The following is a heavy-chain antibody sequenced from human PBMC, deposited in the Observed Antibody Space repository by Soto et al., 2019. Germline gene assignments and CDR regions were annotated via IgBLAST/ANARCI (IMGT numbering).Heavy chain of an antibody. V-gene: IGHV4-61*01. CDR1: GGSVSSGYFF. D-gene: IGHD3-10*01. J-gene: IGHJ5*02. CDR3: ARDWDSSGLFDP. Sequence: SETLSLTCTVSGGSVSSGYFFWSWVRQPPGKGLEWIGYIDYSGSTNYNPSLKSRVTMSVDTSKNRFSLKLTSVTAADTALYYCARDWDSSGLFDPWGQGALVTVSS. CDR2: IDYSGST.